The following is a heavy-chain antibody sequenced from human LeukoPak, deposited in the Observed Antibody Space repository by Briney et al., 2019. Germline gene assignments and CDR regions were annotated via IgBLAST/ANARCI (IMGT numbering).Heavy chain of an antibody. V-gene: IGHV4-59*01. CDR2: IYYSGST. CDR1: SGSISSYY. D-gene: IGHD7-27*01. Sequence: SETLSLTCTVSSGSISSYYWSWIRQPPGKGLEWIGYIYYSGSTNYNPSLRSRVTISVDTSKNQFSLKLSSVTAADTAVYYCATVKANWGWGCYYYYMDVWGKGTTVTVSS. CDR3: ATVKANWGWGCYYYYMDV. J-gene: IGHJ6*03.